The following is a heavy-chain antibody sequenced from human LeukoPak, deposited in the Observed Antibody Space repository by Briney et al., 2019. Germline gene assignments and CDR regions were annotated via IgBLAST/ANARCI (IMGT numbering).Heavy chain of an antibody. J-gene: IGHJ4*02. CDR2: IYYSGST. D-gene: IGHD3-22*01. Sequence: SETLSLTCTVSGGSISSTSYYWGWIRQPPGKGLEWIGSIYYSGSTYYNPSLKSRVTISVDTSRNQFSLKVTSVTAADTAVYYCSRHFHGDYSDNGGYYNDYWGQGTLVTVSS. V-gene: IGHV4-39*07. CDR1: GGSISSTSYY. CDR3: SRHFHGDYSDNGGYYNDY.